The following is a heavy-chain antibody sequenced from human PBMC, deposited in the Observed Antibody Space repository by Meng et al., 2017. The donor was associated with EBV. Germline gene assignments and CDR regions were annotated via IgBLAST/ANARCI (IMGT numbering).Heavy chain of an antibody. CDR3: ARFRIAALGNLFDP. Sequence: QVLLQESGPGLVKPSQTLSLSCTVSGASISSGDYYWSWIRQPPGKGLEWIGYIFFSGNTYYNPSLNNRVIIPIDTPRNQFSLKVDSVTAADTAVYYCARFRIAALGNLFDPPGHGPLVTVSS. CDR1: GASISSGDYY. V-gene: IGHV4-30-4*08. D-gene: IGHD6-13*01. J-gene: IGHJ5*02. CDR2: IFFSGNT.